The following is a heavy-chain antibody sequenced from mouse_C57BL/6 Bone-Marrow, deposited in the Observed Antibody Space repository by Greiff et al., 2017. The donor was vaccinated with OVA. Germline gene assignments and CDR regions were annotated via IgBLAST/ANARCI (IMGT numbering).Heavy chain of an antibody. CDR3: ARHKRYAMDY. CDR2: ISNGGGST. Sequence: EVKLVESGGGLVQPGGSLKLSCAASGFTFSDYYMYWVRQTPEKRLEWVAYISNGGGSTYYPDTVKGRFTISRDNAKNTLYLQMSRLKSEDTAMYYCARHKRYAMDYWGQGTSVTVSS. J-gene: IGHJ4*01. CDR1: GFTFSDYY. V-gene: IGHV5-12*01.